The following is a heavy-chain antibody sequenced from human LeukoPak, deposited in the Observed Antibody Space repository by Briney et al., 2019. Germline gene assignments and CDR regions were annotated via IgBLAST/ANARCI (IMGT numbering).Heavy chain of an antibody. D-gene: IGHD1-26*01. J-gene: IGHJ3*02. CDR3: ARPRWVGATGAFDI. Sequence: NPSQTLSLTCTVSGGSISSGSYYWSWIRQPAGKGLEWIGYISYSGSTNYNPSLKSRVTISVDTSNNRFSLKLSSVTAADTAMYYCARPRWVGATGAFDIWGQGTMVTVSS. CDR2: ISYSGST. CDR1: GGSISSGSYY. V-gene: IGHV4-61*10.